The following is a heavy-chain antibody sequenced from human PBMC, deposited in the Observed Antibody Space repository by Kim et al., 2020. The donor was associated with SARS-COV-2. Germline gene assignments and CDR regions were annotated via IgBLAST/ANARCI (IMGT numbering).Heavy chain of an antibody. J-gene: IGHJ4*02. V-gene: IGHV3-15*01. CDR3: TTRGITGQGGGFDY. D-gene: IGHD1-20*01. Sequence: AAPVKGRFTISRDDSKNTLYLQMNSLKTEDTAVYYCTTRGITGQGGGFDYWGQGTLVTVSS.